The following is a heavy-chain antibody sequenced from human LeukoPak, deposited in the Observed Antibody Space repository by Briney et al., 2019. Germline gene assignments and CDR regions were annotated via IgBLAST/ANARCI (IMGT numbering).Heavy chain of an antibody. CDR2: INPSGGST. V-gene: IGHV1-46*01. CDR1: GYTFTSYY. Sequence: AXXKVSCKASGYTFTSYYMHWVRQAPGQGLEWMGVINPSGGSTSYARKFQGRVTMTRDTSTSTVYMELSSLRSEDTAVYYCAREEMATIPSWGQGTLVTVSS. J-gene: IGHJ4*02. D-gene: IGHD5-24*01. CDR3: AREEMATIPS.